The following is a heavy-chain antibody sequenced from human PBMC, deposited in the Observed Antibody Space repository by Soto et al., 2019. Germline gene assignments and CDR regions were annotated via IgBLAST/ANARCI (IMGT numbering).Heavy chain of an antibody. Sequence: PGGSLRLSCAASGFTFSDYYMSWIRQAPGKGLEWVSYISSSGSTIYYADSVKGRFTISRDNAKNSLHLQMNSLRAEDTAVYYCARALRPKDYYYYGMDVWGQGTTVTVSS. CDR1: GFTFSDYY. J-gene: IGHJ6*02. D-gene: IGHD5-12*01. CDR2: ISSSGSTI. CDR3: ARALRPKDYYYYGMDV. V-gene: IGHV3-11*01.